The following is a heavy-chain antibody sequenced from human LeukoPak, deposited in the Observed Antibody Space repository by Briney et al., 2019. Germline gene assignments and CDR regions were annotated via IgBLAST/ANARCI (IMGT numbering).Heavy chain of an antibody. CDR2: ISAYNGNT. CDR1: GYTFTSYG. V-gene: IGHV1-18*01. CDR3: ARDTDGVAGIPEFDY. D-gene: IGHD6-19*01. J-gene: IGHJ4*02. Sequence: GASVKVSCKASGYTFTSYGISWVRQAPGQGLEWMEWISAYNGNTNYAQKLQGRVTMSTDTSTSTAYMELSSLRSEDTAVYYCARDTDGVAGIPEFDYWGQGTLVTVSS.